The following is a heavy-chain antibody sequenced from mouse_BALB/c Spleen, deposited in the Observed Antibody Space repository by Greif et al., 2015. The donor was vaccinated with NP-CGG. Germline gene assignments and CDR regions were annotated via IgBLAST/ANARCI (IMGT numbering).Heavy chain of an antibody. J-gene: IGHJ4*01. CDR2: IRSKANGYTT. V-gene: IGHV7-3*02. Sequence: EVKVVESGGGLVQPGGSLRLSCATSGFTFTDYYMSWVRQPPGKALEWLGFIRSKANGYTTEYNPSVKGRFTISRDNSQSILSLHMHPVSAEDSPSYFCTREVYCHALMHYWGQSTSLPVFS. CDR1: GFTFTDYY. D-gene: IGHD2-3*01. CDR3: TREVYCHALMHY.